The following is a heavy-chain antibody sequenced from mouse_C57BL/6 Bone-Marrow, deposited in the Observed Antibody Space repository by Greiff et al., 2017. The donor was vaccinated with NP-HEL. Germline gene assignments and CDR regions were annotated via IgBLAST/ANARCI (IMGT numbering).Heavy chain of an antibody. CDR1: GFTFSSYG. D-gene: IGHD2-4*01. CDR3: ASPYDYDVAWFAY. CDR2: ISSGGSYT. J-gene: IGHJ3*01. V-gene: IGHV5-6*01. Sequence: EVQRVESGGDLVKPGGSLKLSCAASGFTFSSYGMSWVRQTPDKRLERVATISSGGSYTYYPDSVKGRLTISRDNAKNTLYLQMSSLKSEDTAMYYCASPYDYDVAWFAYWGQGTLVTVSA.